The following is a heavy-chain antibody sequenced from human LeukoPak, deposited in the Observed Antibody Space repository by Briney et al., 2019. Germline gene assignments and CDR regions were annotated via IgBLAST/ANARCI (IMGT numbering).Heavy chain of an antibody. CDR1: GFTFSSYA. CDR2: ISYDGSNK. Sequence: GGSLRLSCAASGFTFSSYAMHWVRQAPGKGLEWVAVISYDGSNKYYADSVKGRFTISRDNSKNTLYLQMNSLRAEDTAVYYCAKDLVSSSWKYYFDYWGQGTLVTVSS. D-gene: IGHD6-13*01. CDR3: AKDLVSSSWKYYFDY. J-gene: IGHJ4*02. V-gene: IGHV3-30*04.